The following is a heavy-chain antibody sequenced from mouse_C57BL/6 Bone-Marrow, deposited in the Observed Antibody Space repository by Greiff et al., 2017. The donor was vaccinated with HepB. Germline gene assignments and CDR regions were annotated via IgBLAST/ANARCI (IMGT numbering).Heavy chain of an antibody. V-gene: IGHV1-52*01. CDR1: GYTFTSYW. D-gene: IGHD2-3*01. J-gene: IGHJ1*03. Sequence: QVQLQQPGAELVRPGSSVKLSCKASGYTFTSYWMHWVKQRPIQGLEWIGNIDPSDSETHYNQKFKDKATLTVDKSSSTAYMQLSSLTSEDSAVYYCARDDGYYNLYFDVWGTGTTVTVSS. CDR2: IDPSDSET. CDR3: ARDDGYYNLYFDV.